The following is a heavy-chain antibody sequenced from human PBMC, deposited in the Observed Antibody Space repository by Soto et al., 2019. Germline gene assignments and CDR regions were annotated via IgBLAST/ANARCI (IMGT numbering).Heavy chain of an antibody. J-gene: IGHJ3*02. D-gene: IGHD1-26*01. CDR3: ASPIGGSYNAFDI. V-gene: IGHV1-46*01. Sequence: ASVKVSCKASGYTFISYYIYWVRQAPGQGLQWMGITNPSGSITTYAQKFQGRVTMTRDTSTSTVYMELSSLTSDDTAVYYCASPIGGSYNAFDIWGQGTMVTVSS. CDR2: TNPSGSIT. CDR1: GYTFISYY.